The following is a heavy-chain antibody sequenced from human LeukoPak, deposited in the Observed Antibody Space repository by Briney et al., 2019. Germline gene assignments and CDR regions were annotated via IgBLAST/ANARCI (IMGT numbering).Heavy chain of an antibody. CDR3: ARDTSNYYDSSGPLDY. V-gene: IGHV3-21*01. D-gene: IGHD3-22*01. CDR2: ISSSSSYI. CDR1: GFTFSSYS. J-gene: IGHJ4*02. Sequence: GGSLRLSCAASGFTFSSYSMNWVRQAPGKGLEWVSSISSSSSYIYYADSVKGRFTISRDNAKNSLYLQMNSLRAEDTAVYYCARDTSNYYDSSGPLDYWGQGTLVTVSS.